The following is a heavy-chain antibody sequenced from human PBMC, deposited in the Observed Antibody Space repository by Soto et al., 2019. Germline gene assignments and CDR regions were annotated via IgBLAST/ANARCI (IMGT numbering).Heavy chain of an antibody. CDR1: VFTFSSYA. D-gene: IGHD4-17*01. J-gene: IGHJ4*02. Sequence: GGSLRLSCAASVFTFSSYAMSWVRQAPGKGLEWVSAISGSGGSTYYADSVKGRFTISRDNSKNTLYLQMNSLRAEDTAVYYCAKDWARYGDLRYWGQGTLVTVS. CDR2: ISGSGGST. V-gene: IGHV3-23*01. CDR3: AKDWARYGDLRY.